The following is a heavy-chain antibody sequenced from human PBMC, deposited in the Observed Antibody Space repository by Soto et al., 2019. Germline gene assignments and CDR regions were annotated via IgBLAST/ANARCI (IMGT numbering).Heavy chain of an antibody. CDR2: INAGNGNT. V-gene: IGHV1-3*01. J-gene: IGHJ6*02. D-gene: IGHD6-13*01. CDR3: ARAGSSLFAPTYGMDV. CDR1: GYTFTSYA. Sequence: QVQLVQSGAEVKKPGASVKVSCKASGYTFTSYAMHWVRQAPGQRLEWMGWINAGNGNTKYSQKFQGRVTITRDTSASTAYMELSSLRSEDTAVYYCARAGSSLFAPTYGMDVWGQGTTVTVSS.